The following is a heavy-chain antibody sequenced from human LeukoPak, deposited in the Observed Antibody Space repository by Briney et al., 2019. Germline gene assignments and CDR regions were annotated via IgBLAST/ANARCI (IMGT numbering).Heavy chain of an antibody. J-gene: IGHJ5*02. D-gene: IGHD6-19*01. CDR3: AKDISGWSGHGDPFT. V-gene: IGHV4-4*02. CDR1: GFTVSSNY. Sequence: GSLRLSCAASGFTVSSNYMSWVRQPPGKGLEWIGEIYHSGSTNYNPSLKSRVTISVDKSKNQFSLNLSSVTAADTAVYYCAKDISGWSGHGDPFTWGQGTLVTVSP. CDR2: IYHSGST.